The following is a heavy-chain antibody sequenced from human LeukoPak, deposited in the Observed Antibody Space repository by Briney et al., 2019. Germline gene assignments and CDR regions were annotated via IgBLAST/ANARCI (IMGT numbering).Heavy chain of an antibody. D-gene: IGHD3-9*01. CDR3: ARDRRGDRYFDWLLETGDYYYYMDV. CDR1: GGSISSYY. J-gene: IGHJ6*03. Sequence: PSETLSLTCTVSGGSISSYYWSWIRQPPGKGLEWIGYIYYSGSTNYNPSLKSRVTISVDTSKNQFSLKLSSVTAADTAVYYCARDRRGDRYFDWLLETGDYYYYMDVWGKGTTVTISS. CDR2: IYYSGST. V-gene: IGHV4-59*01.